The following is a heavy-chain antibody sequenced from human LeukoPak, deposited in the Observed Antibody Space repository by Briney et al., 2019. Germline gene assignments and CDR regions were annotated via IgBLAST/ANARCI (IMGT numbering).Heavy chain of an antibody. CDR2: IYYTET. Sequence: SETLSLTCTVSGGSVSNYYWSRIRQSPGKGLEWIGYIYYTETSYNPSLKSRVTISADTSKNQFSLKLYSVTAADTAVYYCATRKLGNDYWGQGTLVTVSS. CDR3: ATRKLGNDY. V-gene: IGHV4-59*02. CDR1: GGSVSNYY. D-gene: IGHD7-27*01. J-gene: IGHJ4*02.